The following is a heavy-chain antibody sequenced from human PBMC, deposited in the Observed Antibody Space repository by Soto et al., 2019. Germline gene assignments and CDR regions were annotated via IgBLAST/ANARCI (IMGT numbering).Heavy chain of an antibody. J-gene: IGHJ4*02. CDR3: AREAPRNNYYDSSGYVDY. V-gene: IGHV1-69*06. Sequence: SLQVSCKAAGGTFRCYALNCLRQAPEETLEWMGGIIPIFGTANYAQKFQGRVTITADKSTSTAYMELSSLRSEDTAVYYCAREAPRNNYYDSSGYVDYWGQGTLVNV. CDR1: GGTFRCYA. D-gene: IGHD3-22*01. CDR2: IIPIFGTA.